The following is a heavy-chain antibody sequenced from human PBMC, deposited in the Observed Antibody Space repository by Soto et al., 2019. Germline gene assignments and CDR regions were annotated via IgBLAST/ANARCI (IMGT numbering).Heavy chain of an antibody. D-gene: IGHD3-22*01. J-gene: IGHJ4*02. Sequence: QVQLQESGPGLVKPSQTLSLTCTVSGGSISSGDYYWSWIRQPPGKGLEWIGYIYYSGSTYYNPSLKSRVTISVDTSKNQFSLKLSSVTAADTAVYYCARDAPIRNDSSGPSDYWGQGTLVTVSS. CDR1: GGSISSGDYY. CDR3: ARDAPIRNDSSGPSDY. V-gene: IGHV4-30-4*01. CDR2: IYYSGST.